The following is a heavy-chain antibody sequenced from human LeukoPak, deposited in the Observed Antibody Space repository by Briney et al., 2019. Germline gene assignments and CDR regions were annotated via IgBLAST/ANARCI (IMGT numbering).Heavy chain of an antibody. J-gene: IGHJ5*02. CDR2: ISGSGDST. D-gene: IGHD3-10*01. Sequence: GGSLRLSCAASGFTFSSYAMSWVRQAPGKGLEWVSAISGSGDSTYYADSVKGRFTISRDNSKNTLYLQMNSLRAEDTAVYYCDRYGSGRMNWFDPWGQGTLVTVSS. CDR3: DRYGSGRMNWFDP. V-gene: IGHV3-23*01. CDR1: GFTFSSYA.